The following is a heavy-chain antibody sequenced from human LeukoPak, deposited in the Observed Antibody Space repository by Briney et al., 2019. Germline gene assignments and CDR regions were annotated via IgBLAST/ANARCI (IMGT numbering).Heavy chain of an antibody. CDR3: AKDLPLRFLEWIFDY. J-gene: IGHJ4*02. CDR1: GFTFSSYG. V-gene: IGHV3-30*18. Sequence: GGSLRLSCAASGFTFSSYGMRWVRQAPGKGLEWVAVISYDGSNKYYADSVKGRFTISRDNSKNTLYLQMNSLRAEDTAVYYCAKDLPLRFLEWIFDYWGQGTLVTVSS. D-gene: IGHD3-3*01. CDR2: ISYDGSNK.